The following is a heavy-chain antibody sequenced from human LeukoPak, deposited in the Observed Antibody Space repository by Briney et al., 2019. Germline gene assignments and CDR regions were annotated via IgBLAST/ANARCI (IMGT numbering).Heavy chain of an antibody. V-gene: IGHV4-30-2*01. CDR1: GGSISSGGYY. CDR3: ASATGTYVGIGHRLDY. Sequence: SQTLSLTCTVSGGSISSGGYYWSWIRQPPGKGLEWIGYIYHSGSTSYNPSLKSRVTISVDRSNKQFSLKLSSVTAADTAVYYCASATGTYVGIGHRLDYWGQGTLVTVSS. CDR2: IYHSGST. D-gene: IGHD1-26*01. J-gene: IGHJ4*02.